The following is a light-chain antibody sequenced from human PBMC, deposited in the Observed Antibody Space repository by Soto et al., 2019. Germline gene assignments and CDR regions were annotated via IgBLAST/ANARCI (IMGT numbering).Light chain of an antibody. CDR1: QTISSW. Sequence: DIQMTQSPSTLSGSVGDRVTITCRASQTISSWLAWYQQKPGKAPTLLIYAASNLQSGVPSRFRGSRSGTEFTLTVSSLQPEDFATYYCLQDHDDSWTFGRGTKVDIK. J-gene: IGKJ1*01. V-gene: IGKV1-5*01. CDR2: AAS. CDR3: LQDHDDSWT.